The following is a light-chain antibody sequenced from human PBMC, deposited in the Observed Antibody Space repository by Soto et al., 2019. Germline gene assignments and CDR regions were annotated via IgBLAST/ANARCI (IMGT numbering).Light chain of an antibody. CDR3: QQSYSAPRT. CDR1: QSIGTY. V-gene: IGKV1-39*01. J-gene: IGKJ2*01. CDR2: GAS. Sequence: DIQMTQSPSSLPASVGDRIIITCRASQSIGTYLSWYQQKPGKAPKLLIYGASNLQSGVPSRFSGSGSETGFTLTISSLQPEDFATYYCQQSYSAPRTFGQGTKVDIK.